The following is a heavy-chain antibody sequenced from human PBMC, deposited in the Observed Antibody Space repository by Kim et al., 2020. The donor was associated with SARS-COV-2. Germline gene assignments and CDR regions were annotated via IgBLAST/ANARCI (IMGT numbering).Heavy chain of an antibody. J-gene: IGHJ4*02. CDR3: ARRGGGSYLYYFDY. CDR1: GGSISSYY. D-gene: IGHD1-26*01. Sequence: SETLSLTCTVSGGSISSYYWSWIRQPPGKGLEWIGYIYDSGSTNYNPSHYNPSLKSRVTISVDTSKNQFSLKLSSVTAADTAVYFCARRGGGSYLYYFDYWGQGTLVTVSS. CDR2: IYDSGST. V-gene: IGHV4-59*08.